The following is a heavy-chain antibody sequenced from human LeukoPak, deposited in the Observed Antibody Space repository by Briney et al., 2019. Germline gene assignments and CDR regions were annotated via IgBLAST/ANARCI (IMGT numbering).Heavy chain of an antibody. J-gene: IGHJ4*02. Sequence: PGGSLRLSCAASGFTFSSYSMNWVRQAPGKGLEWVSSISSSSSYIYYADSVKGRFTISRDNSKNTLYLQMNSLRADDTAVYYCAREVRGDYFDLWGQGTLVTVSS. CDR3: AREVRGDYFDL. D-gene: IGHD3-16*01. CDR2: ISSSSSYI. CDR1: GFTFSSYS. V-gene: IGHV3-21*04.